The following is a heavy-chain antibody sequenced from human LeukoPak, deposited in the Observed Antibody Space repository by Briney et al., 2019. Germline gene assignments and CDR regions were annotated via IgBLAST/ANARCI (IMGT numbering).Heavy chain of an antibody. V-gene: IGHV3-23*01. CDR2: ISGSGGST. CDR1: GFTFSSYA. CDR3: AKGGSGWHTNPFDY. Sequence: GGSLRLFCAASGFTFSSYAMSWVGQAPGKGLEWVSAISGSGGSTYYADSVKGRFTISRDNSKNTLYLQMNSLTAEDTAVYYCAKGGSGWHTNPFDYWGQGTLVTVSS. D-gene: IGHD6-19*01. J-gene: IGHJ4*02.